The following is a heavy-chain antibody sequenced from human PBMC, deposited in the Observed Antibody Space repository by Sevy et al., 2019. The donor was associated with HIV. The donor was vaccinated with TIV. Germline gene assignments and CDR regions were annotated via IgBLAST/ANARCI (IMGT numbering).Heavy chain of an antibody. V-gene: IGHV3-15*01. CDR3: TTITNSGSTSRREFDY. CDR2: IKSKADGGTT. Sequence: GGSLRLSCAASGFSLNNAWMSWVRQAPGKGLEWVGRIKSKADGGTTHYAAPVKGRFTISRDDSKNTLYLQMNSLKTEDTAIYYCTTITNSGSTSRREFDYWGQGSLVTVSS. CDR1: GFSLNNAW. D-gene: IGHD2-2*01. J-gene: IGHJ4*02.